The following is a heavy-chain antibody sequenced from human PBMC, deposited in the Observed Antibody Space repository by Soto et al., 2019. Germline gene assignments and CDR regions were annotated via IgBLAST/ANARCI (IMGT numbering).Heavy chain of an antibody. J-gene: IGHJ4*02. V-gene: IGHV4-59*01. CDR1: GGSISSYY. CDR2: IYYSGST. D-gene: IGHD3-22*01. CDR3: ARMSWRYDSSGYLAYFDY. Sequence: PSETLSLTCTVSGGSISSYYWSWIRQPPGKGLEWIGYIYYSGSTNYNPSLKSRVTISVDTSKNQFSLKLSSVTAADTAVYYCARMSWRYDSSGYLAYFDYWGQGTLVTVSS.